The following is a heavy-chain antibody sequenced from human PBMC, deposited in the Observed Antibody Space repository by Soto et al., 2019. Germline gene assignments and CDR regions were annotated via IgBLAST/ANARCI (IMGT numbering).Heavy chain of an antibody. CDR1: AGSISSRRYF. CDR3: ATHPSDFWFDP. Sequence: PSETLSLTCSVSAGSISSRRYFWGWIRQPPGKGLEWIGSIYYSGSTYNNPSLKSRVTVSVDTSKNQFSLKMSSVTAADTAAYYCATHPSDFWFDPLGQGTLVT. CDR2: IYYSGST. J-gene: IGHJ5*02. V-gene: IGHV4-39*01. D-gene: IGHD2-21*02.